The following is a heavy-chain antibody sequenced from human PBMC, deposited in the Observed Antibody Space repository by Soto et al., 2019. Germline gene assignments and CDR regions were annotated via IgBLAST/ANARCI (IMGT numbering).Heavy chain of an antibody. CDR3: ARRSSSHQIHYGMDV. CDR2: INPNSGGT. CDR1: GYTFTGYY. J-gene: IGHJ6*02. V-gene: IGHV1-2*04. Sequence: GASVKVSCKASGYTFTGYYMHWVRQAPGQGLEWMGWINPNSGGTNYAQKFQGWVTMTRDTSTSTAYMELSSLRSEDTAVYYCARRSSSHQIHYGMDVWGQGTTVTVSS. D-gene: IGHD6-6*01.